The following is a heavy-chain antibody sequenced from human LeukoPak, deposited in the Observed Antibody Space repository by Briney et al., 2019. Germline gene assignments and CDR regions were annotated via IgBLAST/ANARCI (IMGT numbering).Heavy chain of an antibody. CDR1: GFTFSSYS. CDR3: AKLPGYCSSTSCYELDYFDY. J-gene: IGHJ4*02. D-gene: IGHD2-2*01. V-gene: IGHV3-48*04. CDR2: ISSSSSTI. Sequence: GGSLRLSCAASGFTFSSYSMNWVRQAPGKGLEWVSYISSSSSTIYYADSVKGRFTISRDNAKNSLYLQMNSLRAEDTAVYYCAKLPGYCSSTSCYELDYFDYWGQGTLVTVSS.